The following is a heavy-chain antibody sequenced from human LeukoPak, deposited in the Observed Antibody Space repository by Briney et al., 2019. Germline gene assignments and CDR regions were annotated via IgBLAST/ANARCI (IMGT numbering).Heavy chain of an antibody. CDR3: ASNLGDSGSYYRYYFDY. CDR1: GFTFSSYA. V-gene: IGHV3-23*01. Sequence: PGGSLRLSCAASGFTFSSYAMSWVRQAPGKGLEWVSAISGSGGSTYYADSVKGRFTISRDNSKNTLYLQMNSLRAEDTAVYYCASNLGDSGSYYRYYFDYWGQGTLATVSS. CDR2: ISGSGGST. D-gene: IGHD1-26*01. J-gene: IGHJ4*02.